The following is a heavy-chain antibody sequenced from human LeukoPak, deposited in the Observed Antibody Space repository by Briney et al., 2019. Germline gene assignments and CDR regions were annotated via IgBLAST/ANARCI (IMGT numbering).Heavy chain of an antibody. CDR1: GGSISSYY. V-gene: IGHV4-59*08. J-gene: IGHJ4*02. CDR2: IYYSGST. CDR3: ARHRAAAGDFDY. Sequence: SETLSLTCTVSGGSISSYYWSWIRQPPGKGLEWIGYIYYSGSTYYNPSLKSRVTISVDTSKNQFSLKLSSVTAADTAVYHCARHRAAAGDFDYWGQGTLVTVSS. D-gene: IGHD6-13*01.